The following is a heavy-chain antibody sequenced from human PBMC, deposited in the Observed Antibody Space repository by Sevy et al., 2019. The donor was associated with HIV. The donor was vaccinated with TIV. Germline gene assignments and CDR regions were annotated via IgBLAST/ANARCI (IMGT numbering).Heavy chain of an antibody. CDR1: GFTFSSYG. D-gene: IGHD1-7*01. V-gene: IGHV3-33*01. CDR3: ARGGITGTTGIDY. Sequence: GGSMRLSCAASGFTFSSYGMHWVRQAPGKGREWVAVLWYDGRNKYYADSVKGRFTSYRDNSKDTLYLQMNSLGAEDTAVYYCARGGITGTTGIDYWGQGTLVTVSS. CDR2: LWYDGRNK. J-gene: IGHJ4*02.